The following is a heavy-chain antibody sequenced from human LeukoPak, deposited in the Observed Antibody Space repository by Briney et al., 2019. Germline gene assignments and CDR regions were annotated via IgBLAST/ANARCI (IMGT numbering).Heavy chain of an antibody. V-gene: IGHV6-1*01. CDR1: GDSVSSNSAA. CDR2: TYYRSKWHT. CDR3: ARSTGPIDC. J-gene: IGHJ4*02. D-gene: IGHD3-9*01. Sequence: SQTLSLTCAISGDSVSSNSAAWNWIRQSPSRGLEWLGRTYYRSKWHTYYAASVKSRIAINRDTSKNQFSLQLNSVTPEDTAVYYCARSTGPIDCWGQGTLVTVSS.